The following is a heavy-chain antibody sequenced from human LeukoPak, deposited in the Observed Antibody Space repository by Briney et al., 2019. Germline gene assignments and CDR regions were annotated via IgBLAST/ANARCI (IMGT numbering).Heavy chain of an antibody. D-gene: IGHD4-17*01. CDR3: VKASTVTPHLSGFDY. CDR1: GFTFSNYA. V-gene: IGHV3-23*01. Sequence: GGSLRLSCEASGFTFSNYAMSWVSQAPGKGLEWVSDISGSATTTFYSDSVKGRFTISRDNSKNTLYLQMHSLRAEDTAIYYCVKASTVTPHLSGFDYWGQGTLVTVSS. J-gene: IGHJ4*02. CDR2: ISGSATTT.